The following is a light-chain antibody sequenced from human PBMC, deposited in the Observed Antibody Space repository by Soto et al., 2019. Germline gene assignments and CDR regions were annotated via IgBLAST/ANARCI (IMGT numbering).Light chain of an antibody. CDR2: AAS. V-gene: IGKV1-9*01. CDR1: QGISSY. Sequence: DIQLTQSPSSLSASVGDRVTITCRVSQGISSYLNWYRQKKGKEPKSXIYAASTLQSGVPSRFSATLYGTAGTIKLRSLQPEDAQTYYGRQHDRFPITFGQGTRLEIK. J-gene: IGKJ5*01. CDR3: RQHDRFPIT.